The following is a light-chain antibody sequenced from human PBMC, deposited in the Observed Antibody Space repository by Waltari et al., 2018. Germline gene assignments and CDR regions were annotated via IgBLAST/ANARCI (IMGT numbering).Light chain of an antibody. V-gene: IGKV1-5*03. CDR2: KAS. Sequence: DIQMTQSPSTLPASVGDRFTITCRASQSISSRLAWYQQKPGKAPKLLIYKASSLESGVPSRFSGSGSGTEFTLTISSLQPDDFATYYCQQYNSYPWTFGQGTKVEIK. J-gene: IGKJ1*01. CDR1: QSISSR. CDR3: QQYNSYPWT.